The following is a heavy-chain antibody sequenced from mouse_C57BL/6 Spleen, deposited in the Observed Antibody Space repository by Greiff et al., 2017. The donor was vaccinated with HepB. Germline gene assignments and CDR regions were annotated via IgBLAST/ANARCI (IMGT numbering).Heavy chain of an antibody. Sequence: VQLQQSGAELVRPGASVTLSCKASGYTFTDYEMHWVKQTPVHGLEWIGAIDPETGGTAYNQKFKGKAILTADKSSSTAYMELRSLTSEDSAVYYGPPIYYGYDGSLAYWGQGTLVTVSA. CDR1: GYTFTDYE. D-gene: IGHD2-2*01. V-gene: IGHV1-15*01. J-gene: IGHJ3*01. CDR2: IDPETGGT. CDR3: PPIYYGYDGSLAY.